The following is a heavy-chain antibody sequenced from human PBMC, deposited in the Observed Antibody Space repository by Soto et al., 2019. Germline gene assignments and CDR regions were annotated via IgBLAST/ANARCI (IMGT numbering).Heavy chain of an antibody. CDR3: VKVLARGVGVPRFYFDS. J-gene: IGHJ4*02. D-gene: IGHD2-2*01. V-gene: IGHV3-74*01. CDR1: GFTFSNSW. CDR2: INADGTST. Sequence: GGSLRLSCAASGFTFSNSWMHWVRQVSGKWLEWVSRINADGTSTSYADSVKGRFTISRDNAKNTLYLHVNSLRAEDTAVYYCVKVLARGVGVPRFYFDSWCQGXLLIVYS.